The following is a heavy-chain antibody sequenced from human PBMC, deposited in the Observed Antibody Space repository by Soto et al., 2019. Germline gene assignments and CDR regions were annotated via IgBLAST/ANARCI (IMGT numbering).Heavy chain of an antibody. D-gene: IGHD6-13*01. CDR3: AKDGTAAGIHYYGMDV. CDR1: GFTFSGYG. CDR2: IDRSGAST. V-gene: IGHV3-23*01. Sequence: EVQLLESGGGLVQPGGSLRLSCAASGFTFSGYGMSWVRQSPGRGLEWVSTIDRSGASTFYGDSVKGRFTISRDNAKSTVSLQMTSLRAEDTGVYYCAKDGTAAGIHYYGMDVWGQGTTVTVSS. J-gene: IGHJ6*02.